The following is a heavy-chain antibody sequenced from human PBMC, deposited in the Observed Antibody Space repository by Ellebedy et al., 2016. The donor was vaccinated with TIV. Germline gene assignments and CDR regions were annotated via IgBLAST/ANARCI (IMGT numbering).Heavy chain of an antibody. CDR3: ASAPNQDFYDY. CDR1: GGSIRPYY. CDR2: NYYTGST. Sequence: MPSETLSLTCSVSGGSIRPYYWSWIRKPPGKGLQWIGFNYYTGSTNYNPSLKSRVTISVDTSKNQVSLRLSSVTAADTAVYYCASAPNQDFYDYWGQGTLVTVSS. V-gene: IGHV4-59*01. J-gene: IGHJ4*02.